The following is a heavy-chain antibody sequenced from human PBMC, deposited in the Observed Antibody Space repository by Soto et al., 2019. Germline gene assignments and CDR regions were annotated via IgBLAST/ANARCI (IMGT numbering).Heavy chain of an antibody. D-gene: IGHD6-25*01. CDR2: IIPIFGTA. V-gene: IGHV1-69*13. J-gene: IGHJ3*02. CDR3: ARDDGSYDAFDI. Sequence: GASVKVSCKASGGTFSSYAISWVRQAPGQGLEWMGGIIPIFGTANYAQKFQGRVTITADESTSTAYMELSSLRSEDPAVYYCARDDGSYDAFDIWGQGTMVTVSS. CDR1: GGTFSSYA.